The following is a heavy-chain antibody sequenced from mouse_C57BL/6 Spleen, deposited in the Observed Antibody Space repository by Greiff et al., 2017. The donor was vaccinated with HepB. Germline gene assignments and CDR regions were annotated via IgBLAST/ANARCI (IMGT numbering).Heavy chain of an antibody. CDR3: ARTGYGSPWFAY. CDR1: GFTFSDYG. J-gene: IGHJ3*01. D-gene: IGHD1-1*01. CDR2: ISSGSSTI. V-gene: IGHV5-17*01. Sequence: EVKLVESGGGLVKPGGSLKLSCAASGFTFSDYGMHWVRQAPEKGLEWVAYISSGSSTIYYADTVKGRFTISRDNAKNTLCLQMTSLRSEDTAMYYCARTGYGSPWFAYWGQGTLVTVSA.